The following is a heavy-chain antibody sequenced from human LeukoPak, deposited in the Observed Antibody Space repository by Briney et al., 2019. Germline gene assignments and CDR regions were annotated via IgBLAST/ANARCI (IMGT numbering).Heavy chain of an antibody. J-gene: IGHJ6*03. D-gene: IGHD3-9*01. CDR1: GGSISSYY. V-gene: IGHV4-59*08. Sequence: PSETLSLTCTVSGGSISSYYWSWIRQPPGKGLEWIGYIYYSGSTNYNPSLKSRVTISVDTSKNQFSLKLSSVTAADTAVYYCARVRDILTGYPWDYYYYYMDVWGKGTTVTVSS. CDR3: ARVRDILTGYPWDYYYYYMDV. CDR2: IYYSGST.